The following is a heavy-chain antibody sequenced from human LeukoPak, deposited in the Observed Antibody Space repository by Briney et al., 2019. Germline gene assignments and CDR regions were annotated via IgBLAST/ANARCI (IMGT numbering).Heavy chain of an antibody. J-gene: IGHJ4*02. CDR3: ARGPGELRRREPLEY. V-gene: IGHV4-59*01. Sequence: SETLSLTCTVSGGSISSYYWSWIRQPPGKGLEWIGYIYYSGSTNYNPSLKSRVTISVDTSKNQFSLKLSSVTAADTGVYYCARGPGELRRREPLEYWGQGTLVTVSS. CDR1: GGSISSYY. D-gene: IGHD1-7*01. CDR2: IYYSGST.